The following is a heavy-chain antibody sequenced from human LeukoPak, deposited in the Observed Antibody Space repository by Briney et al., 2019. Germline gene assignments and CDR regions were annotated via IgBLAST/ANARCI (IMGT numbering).Heavy chain of an antibody. D-gene: IGHD6-13*01. J-gene: IGHJ3*02. CDR3: ARDARGAAAADDPLDI. Sequence: GASVTVSCTASGGTFSSHAISWVRQAPGQGLEWMGGIIPIFGTANYAQKFQGRVTITADESTSTAYMELNSLTSEDTAVYYCARDARGAAAADDPLDIWGQGTTVTVSS. V-gene: IGHV1-69*01. CDR2: IIPIFGTA. CDR1: GGTFSSHA.